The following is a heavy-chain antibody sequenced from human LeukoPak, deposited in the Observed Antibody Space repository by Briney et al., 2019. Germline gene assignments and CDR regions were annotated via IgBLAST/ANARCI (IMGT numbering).Heavy chain of an antibody. J-gene: IGHJ5*02. CDR2: IKQDGTET. CDR1: GFSLSSYW. V-gene: IGHV3-7*01. CDR3: ARNTDRDAYMAS. Sequence: GGSLRLSCEVTGFSLSSYWMSWVRQAPGKGLEWVANIKQDGTETHYGDSVKGRFTISRDNAKNSLYLQLNSLRGEDTAVYYCARNTDRDAYMASWGQGTLATVSS. D-gene: IGHD5-24*01.